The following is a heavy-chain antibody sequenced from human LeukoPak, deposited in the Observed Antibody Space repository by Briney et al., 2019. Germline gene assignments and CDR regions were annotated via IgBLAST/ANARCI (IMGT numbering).Heavy chain of an antibody. CDR3: ARYDILTGYWYPGYMDV. D-gene: IGHD3-9*01. CDR1: GDSITSYY. J-gene: IGHJ6*03. V-gene: IGHV4-59*01. CDR2: IYYSGST. Sequence: SETLSLTCTVSGDSITSYYWSWVRQPPGKGLEWIGYIYYSGSTNYSPSLKSRVTISVDTSKNQFSLKLNSVTAADTAIYYCARYDILTGYWYPGYMDVWGKGTTVTISS.